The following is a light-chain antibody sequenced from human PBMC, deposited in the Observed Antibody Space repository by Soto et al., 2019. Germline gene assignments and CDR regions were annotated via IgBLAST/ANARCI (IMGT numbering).Light chain of an antibody. CDR1: QSVSGW. V-gene: IGKV1-5*01. J-gene: IGKJ5*01. CDR2: DDS. CDR3: PIYDSWPL. Sequence: DIQTTQSPPTLSASGGDTVTVACRASQSVSGWLAWYQQKPGEAPKLLIYDDSALPRGVQARFSGSGSGTEFTLTISGLQSEDFAVYYCPIYDSWPLFGKGTRVDIK.